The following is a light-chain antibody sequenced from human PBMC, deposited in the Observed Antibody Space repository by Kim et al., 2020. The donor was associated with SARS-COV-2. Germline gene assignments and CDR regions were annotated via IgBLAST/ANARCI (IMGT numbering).Light chain of an antibody. CDR1: QDIRSY. Sequence: SASVGDRVSITCRASQDIRSYLAWYQQKPGKAPKLLIHAASTLESGVPSRFSGSGSGAELTLTINSLQPEDFATYYCQQLKTYPITFGQGTRLEI. J-gene: IGKJ5*01. V-gene: IGKV1-9*01. CDR2: AAS. CDR3: QQLKTYPIT.